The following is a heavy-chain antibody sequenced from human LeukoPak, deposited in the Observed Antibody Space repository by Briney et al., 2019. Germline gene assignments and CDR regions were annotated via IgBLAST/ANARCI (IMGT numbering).Heavy chain of an antibody. D-gene: IGHD1-26*01. V-gene: IGHV4-39*07. CDR2: IYYSGST. CDR3: ASGSGSYRNWFDP. CDR1: GGSISSSSYY. J-gene: IGHJ5*02. Sequence: SETLSLTCTVSGGSISSSSYYWGWIRQPPGKGLEWIGSIYYSGSTYYNPSLKSRVTISVDTSKNQFSLKLSSVTAADTAVYYCASGSGSYRNWFDPWGQGTLVTVSS.